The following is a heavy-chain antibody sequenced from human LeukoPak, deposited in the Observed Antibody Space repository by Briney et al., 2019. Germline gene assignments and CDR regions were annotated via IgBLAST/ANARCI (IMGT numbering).Heavy chain of an antibody. CDR1: GGSISNYY. V-gene: IGHV4-59*08. J-gene: IGHJ4*02. CDR3: ARHECGGSCYPEDY. D-gene: IGHD2-15*01. CDR2: IYYTGTT. Sequence: SETLSPTCTVSGGSISNYYWSWIRQPPGKGLEWIGYIYYTGTTNYNPSLESRVTISVDTSKNQFSLKLSSVTAADTAVYFCARHECGGSCYPEDYWGQGTLVTVSS.